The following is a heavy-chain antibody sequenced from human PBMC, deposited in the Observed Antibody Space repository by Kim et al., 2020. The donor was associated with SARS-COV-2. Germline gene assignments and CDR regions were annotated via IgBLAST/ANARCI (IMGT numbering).Heavy chain of an antibody. V-gene: IGHV4-59*01. Sequence: KSRVTISVDTYKNQFSLKLSYVTAADTAVYYCARDVRVTMVRGVLNWFDPWGQGTLVTVSS. D-gene: IGHD3-10*01. CDR3: ARDVRVTMVRGVLNWFDP. J-gene: IGHJ5*02.